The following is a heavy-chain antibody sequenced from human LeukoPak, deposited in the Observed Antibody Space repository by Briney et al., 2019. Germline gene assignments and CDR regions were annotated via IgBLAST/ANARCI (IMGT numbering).Heavy chain of an antibody. CDR2: INHSGST. CDR3: ACSPIAAAGFDP. CDR1: GGSFSGYY. J-gene: IGHJ5*02. D-gene: IGHD6-13*01. Sequence: SSETLSLTCAVSGGSFSGYYWTWIRQPPGKGLEWIGEINHSGSTNYNPSLKSRVTISVDTSKNQFSLKLSSVTAADTAVYYCACSPIAAAGFDPWGQGTLVTVSS. V-gene: IGHV4-34*01.